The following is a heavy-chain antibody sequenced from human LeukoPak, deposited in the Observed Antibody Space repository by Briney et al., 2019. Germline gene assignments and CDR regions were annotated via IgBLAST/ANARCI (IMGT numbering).Heavy chain of an antibody. V-gene: IGHV4-34*01. CDR1: GGSFSGYY. D-gene: IGHD1-26*01. CDR3: ARSIRGGTRTA. CDR2: INHSGST. Sequence: PSETLSLTCAVYGGSFSGYYWSWIRQPPGKGLEWIGEINHSGSTNYNPSLKSRVTISVDTSKNQFSLKLSSVTAADTAVYYCARSIRGGTRTAWGEGTLVSVSS. J-gene: IGHJ5*02.